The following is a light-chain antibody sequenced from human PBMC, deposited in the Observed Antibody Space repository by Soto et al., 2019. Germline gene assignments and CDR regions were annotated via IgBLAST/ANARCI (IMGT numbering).Light chain of an antibody. J-gene: IGKJ5*01. V-gene: IGKV3-15*01. CDR2: GAS. CDR1: QSVSSN. CDR3: QQYNNWPPIT. Sequence: ATPSVSPGERATLSCRASQSVSSNLAWYQQKPGQAPRLLIYGASTRATGIPARFSGSGSGTEFTLTISSLQSEDSAVYYCQQYNNWPPITFGQGTRLEI.